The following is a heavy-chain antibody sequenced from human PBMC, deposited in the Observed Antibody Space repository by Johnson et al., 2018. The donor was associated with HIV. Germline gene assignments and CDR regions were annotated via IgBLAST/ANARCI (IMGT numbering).Heavy chain of an antibody. CDR1: GFTVSSNY. J-gene: IGHJ3*02. V-gene: IGHV3-53*02. Sequence: VQLVETGGGLIQPGGSLRLSCAASGFTVSSNYMSWVRQAPGKGLEWVSVIYSGGSTYYADSVKGRFTISRDNSKNTLYLQMNSLSAEDTAVYYCARGYSGGDDAFDIWGQGTMVTVSS. CDR2: IYSGGST. CDR3: ARGYSGGDDAFDI. D-gene: IGHD5-12*01.